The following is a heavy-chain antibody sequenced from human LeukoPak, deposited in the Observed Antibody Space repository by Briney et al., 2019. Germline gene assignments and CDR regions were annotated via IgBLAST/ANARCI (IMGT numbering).Heavy chain of an antibody. Sequence: GGSLRLSCAASGFTVSSNYMSWVRQAPGKGLEWVSVIYSGGSTYYADSVKGRFTISRDNSKNTLYLQMNSLRAEDTAVYYCASPSSGSSLFFSFDYWGQGTLVTVSS. D-gene: IGHD3-10*01. V-gene: IGHV3-66*01. J-gene: IGHJ4*02. CDR3: ASPSSGSSLFFSFDY. CDR2: IYSGGST. CDR1: GFTVSSNY.